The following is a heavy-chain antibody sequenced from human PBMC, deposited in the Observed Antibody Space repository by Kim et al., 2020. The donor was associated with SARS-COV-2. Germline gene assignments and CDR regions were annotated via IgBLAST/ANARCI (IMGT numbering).Heavy chain of an antibody. CDR3: ERAKKWRSPSVVVPAAIGGDYYYGMDV. D-gene: IGHD2-2*02. J-gene: IGHJ6*02. V-gene: IGHV1-69*13. CDR1: GGTFSSYA. CDR2: IIPIFGTA. Sequence: SVKVSCKASGGTFSSYAISWVRQAPGQGLEWMGGIIPIFGTANYAQKFQGRVTITADESTSTAYMELSSLRSEDTAVYYCERAKKWRSPSVVVPAAIGGDYYYGMDVWGQGTTVTVSS.